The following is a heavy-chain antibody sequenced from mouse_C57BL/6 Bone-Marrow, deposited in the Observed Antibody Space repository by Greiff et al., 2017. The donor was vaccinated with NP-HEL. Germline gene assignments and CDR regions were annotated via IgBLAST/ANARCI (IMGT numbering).Heavy chain of an antibody. J-gene: IGHJ3*01. D-gene: IGHD1-1*01. CDR1: GYTFTSYW. V-gene: IGHV1-50*01. CDR2: IDPSDSYT. CDR3: AGDGCGSSYEAY. Sequence: QVQLQQPGAELVQPGASVKLSCKASGYTFTSYWMQWVKQRPGQGLEWIGEIDPSDSYTNYNQKFKGKATLTVDTSSSTAYMQLSNLTSKDSAVYYCAGDGCGSSYEAYWGQGTLVTVSA.